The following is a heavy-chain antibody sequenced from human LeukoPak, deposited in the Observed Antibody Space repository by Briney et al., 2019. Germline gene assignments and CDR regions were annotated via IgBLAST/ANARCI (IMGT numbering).Heavy chain of an antibody. CDR2: INAGNGNT. Sequence: ASVKVSCKASGYTFTSYAMHWVRQAPGQRLEWMGWINAGNGNTKYSQKFQGRVTITRDTSASTAYMELSSLRSEDTAVYYCAREVDTAMVTFDNWGQGTLVTVSS. D-gene: IGHD5-18*01. J-gene: IGHJ4*02. CDR3: AREVDTAMVTFDN. CDR1: GYTFTSYA. V-gene: IGHV1-3*01.